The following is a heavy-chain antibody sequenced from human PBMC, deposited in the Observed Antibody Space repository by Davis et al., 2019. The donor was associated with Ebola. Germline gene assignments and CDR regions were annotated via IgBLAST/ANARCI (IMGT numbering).Heavy chain of an antibody. J-gene: IGHJ4*02. D-gene: IGHD3-16*02. CDR2: IKQDGSEK. CDR3: ARARYYDYIWGSYRPTAYFDY. Sequence: GESLKISCAASGFTFSSYWMSWVRQAPGKGLEWVANIKQDGSEKYYVDSVKGRFTISRDNAKNSLYLQMNSLRAEDTAVYYCARARYYDYIWGSYRPTAYFDYWGQGTLVTVSS. CDR1: GFTFSSYW. V-gene: IGHV3-7*01.